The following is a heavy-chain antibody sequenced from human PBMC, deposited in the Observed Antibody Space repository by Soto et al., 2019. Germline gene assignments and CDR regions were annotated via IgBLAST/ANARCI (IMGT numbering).Heavy chain of an antibody. V-gene: IGHV4-34*01. CDR3: ARMHYYDSSGEGGWFDP. J-gene: IGHJ5*02. D-gene: IGHD3-22*01. Sequence: SETLSLTCAVYGGSFSGYYWSWIRQPPGKGLGWIGEINHSGSTNYNPSLKSRVTISVDTSKNQFSLKLSSVTAADTAVYYCARMHYYDSSGEGGWFDPWGQGTLVTVSS. CDR2: INHSGST. CDR1: GGSFSGYY.